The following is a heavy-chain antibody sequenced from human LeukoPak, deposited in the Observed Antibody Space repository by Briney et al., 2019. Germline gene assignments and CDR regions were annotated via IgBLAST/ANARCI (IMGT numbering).Heavy chain of an antibody. Sequence: GGSRRLSCAVSGFTSSDYYTSWIRQAPGKGLEWGSYISSLGSTIYYADSGKGRFTISRDNAKNSLYLQMTSLRAEDTAVYYCARGKWKLLDAFDIWGQGTMVTVSS. V-gene: IGHV3-11*01. CDR2: ISSLGSTI. CDR3: ARGKWKLLDAFDI. J-gene: IGHJ3*02. D-gene: IGHD1-26*01. CDR1: GFTSSDYY.